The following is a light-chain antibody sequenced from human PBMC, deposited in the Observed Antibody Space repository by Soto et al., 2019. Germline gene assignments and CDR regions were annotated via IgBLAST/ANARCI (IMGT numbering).Light chain of an antibody. V-gene: IGKV1-9*01. J-gene: IGKJ5*01. CDR1: QGISNY. CDR2: AAS. Sequence: DIQLTQSPSFLSASVGYRVTVTCRSSQGISNYLAWYQQKPGKAPKLLIYAASTLQSGVPSRFSGSGSGTEFTLTISSLQPEDFATYYCQQLDGYPITFGQGTRLEIK. CDR3: QQLDGYPIT.